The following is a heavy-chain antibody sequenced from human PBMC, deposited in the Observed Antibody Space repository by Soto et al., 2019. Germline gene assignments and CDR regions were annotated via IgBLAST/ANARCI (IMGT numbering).Heavy chain of an antibody. J-gene: IGHJ6*03. CDR3: ARDGQLPDYYYYYKDV. CDR1: GFTFSSYG. Sequence: PGGSLRLSCAASGFTFSSYGMHWVRQAPGKGLEWVAVIWYDGSNKYYADSVKGRFTISRDNSKNTLYLQMNSLRAEDTAVYYCARDGQLPDYYYYYKDVWGKGTTVTVSS. V-gene: IGHV3-33*01. D-gene: IGHD6-6*01. CDR2: IWYDGSNK.